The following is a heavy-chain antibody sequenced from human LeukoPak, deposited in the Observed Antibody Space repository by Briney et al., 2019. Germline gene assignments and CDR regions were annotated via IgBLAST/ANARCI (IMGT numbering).Heavy chain of an antibody. CDR2: IYTSGST. J-gene: IGHJ5*02. CDR1: GGSISSYY. Sequence: PSETLSLTCTVSGGSISSYYWSWIRQPPGKGLEWIRYIYTSGSTNYNPSLKSRVTISVDTSKNQFSLKLSSVTAADTAVYYCARSIYCSSTSCYNLGPIIGNWFDPWGQGTLVTVSS. CDR3: ARSIYCSSTSCYNLGPIIGNWFDP. V-gene: IGHV4-4*09. D-gene: IGHD2-2*02.